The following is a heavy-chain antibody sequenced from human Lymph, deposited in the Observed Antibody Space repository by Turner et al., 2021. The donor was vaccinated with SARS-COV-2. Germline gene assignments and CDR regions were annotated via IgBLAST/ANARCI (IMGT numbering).Heavy chain of an antibody. D-gene: IGHD3-10*01. J-gene: IGHJ6*02. CDR3: ARYGSGGYFYYGLDV. CDR2: ISYDGSNK. V-gene: IGHV3-30*04. CDR1: GFTFSTYA. Sequence: QVQLVESGGGVVQPGRSLRLSCAASGFTFSTYAIHWVRQAAVKGLEWVAVISYDGSNKYYADSVKGRFTISRDNAKNTLYLQMNSLRAEDTAVYYCARYGSGGYFYYGLDVWGQGTTVTVSS.